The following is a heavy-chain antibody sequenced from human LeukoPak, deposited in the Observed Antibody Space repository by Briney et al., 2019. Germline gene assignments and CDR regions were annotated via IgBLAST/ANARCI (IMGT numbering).Heavy chain of an antibody. D-gene: IGHD6-19*01. Sequence: GGSLRLSCAASGFTFSTYNMNWVRQAPGKGLEWVSSIGSSSGYIYYADSVKGRFTISRDNAKNSLYLQMNSLRAEDTAVYYCARVPNSSGLFQHWGQGTLVIVSS. CDR2: IGSSSGYI. CDR3: ARVPNSSGLFQH. V-gene: IGHV3-21*01. J-gene: IGHJ1*01. CDR1: GFTFSTYN.